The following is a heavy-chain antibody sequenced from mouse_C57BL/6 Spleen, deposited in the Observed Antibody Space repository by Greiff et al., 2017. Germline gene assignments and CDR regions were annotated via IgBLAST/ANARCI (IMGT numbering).Heavy chain of an antibody. CDR1: GYTFTSYW. CDR2: IDPSDSET. D-gene: IGHD1-1*01. Sequence: QVQLQQPGAELVRPGSSVKLSCKASGYTFTSYWMHWVKQRPIQGLEWIGNIDPSDSETHYNQKFKDKATLTVDTSSSTAYMQLSSLTSEDSAVYYCARHYYGSSPYWYFDVWGTGTTVTVSS. J-gene: IGHJ1*03. V-gene: IGHV1-52*01. CDR3: ARHYYGSSPYWYFDV.